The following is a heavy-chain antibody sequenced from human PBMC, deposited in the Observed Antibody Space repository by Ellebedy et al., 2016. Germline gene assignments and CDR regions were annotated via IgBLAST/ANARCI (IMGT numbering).Heavy chain of an antibody. D-gene: IGHD3-10*01. CDR2: IWYNGNKK. CDR1: GFNFSDYG. CDR3: ASDRGIRGSPDF. J-gene: IGHJ4*02. V-gene: IGHV3-33*01. Sequence: GGSLRLXCAASGFNFSDYGMHWVRQAPGRGLEWVAIIWYNGNKKYYADSVKGRFTVSRDNSKNTLYLQMNSLTAADTAVYYCASDRGIRGSPDFWGQGTLVTVSS.